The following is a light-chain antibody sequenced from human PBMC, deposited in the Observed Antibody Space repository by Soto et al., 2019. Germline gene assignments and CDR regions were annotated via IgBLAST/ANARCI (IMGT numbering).Light chain of an antibody. V-gene: IGKV1-5*03. CDR3: QQYNTLIT. CDR1: ESISSW. CDR2: KAS. J-gene: IGKJ5*01. Sequence: DIQMTQSPPTLSASAGDRVTITCRASESISSWLAWYQQKPGKAPKLLMYKASSLESGVPSRFSGSGSGTEFTLTISSLQPDDFATYYCQQYNTLITFGQGTRLEIK.